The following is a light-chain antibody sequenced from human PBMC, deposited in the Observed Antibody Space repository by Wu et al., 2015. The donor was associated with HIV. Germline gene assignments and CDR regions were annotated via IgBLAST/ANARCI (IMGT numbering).Light chain of an antibody. V-gene: IGKV3-20*01. Sequence: ENLLTQSPGTLAVVLGDRVTLSCKANRDVVDQYVAWYQHKPGQPPKVLISQASTRAADIPDRFSGSGSGTDFSLTINRVGPEDLAVYFCQQYGSFPITFGPGTRLEIK. CDR2: QAS. CDR1: RDVVDQY. CDR3: QQYGSFPIT. J-gene: IGKJ5*01.